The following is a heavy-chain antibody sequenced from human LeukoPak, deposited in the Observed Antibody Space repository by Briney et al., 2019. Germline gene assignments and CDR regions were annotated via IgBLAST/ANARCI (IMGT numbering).Heavy chain of an antibody. V-gene: IGHV3-23*01. D-gene: IGHD6-19*01. J-gene: IGHJ5*02. CDR2: ISGSGGNT. CDR1: GFTFSSYG. Sequence: GGSLRLSCAASGFTFSSYGMSWVRQAPGKGLEWVSGISGSGGNTYYADSVKGRFTISRDNAKNSLYLQMNSLRAEDTAVYYCARDLYSSGWYGNWFDPWGQGTLVTVSS. CDR3: ARDLYSSGWYGNWFDP.